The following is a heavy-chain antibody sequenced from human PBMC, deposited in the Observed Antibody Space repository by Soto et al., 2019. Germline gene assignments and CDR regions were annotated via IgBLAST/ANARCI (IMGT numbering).Heavy chain of an antibody. CDR1: GGIFTNNA. CDR3: ATGGHNDGYNFYHGMDV. CDR2: VIPLFDTA. Sequence: QVQVVQSGAEVKKPGSSVKVSCKVSGGIFTNNAISWVRQATGQGLEWLGGVIPLFDTAYYAQIFRGRLRISADGATTKAYMELSGLTSADTAVYFCATGGHNDGYNFYHGMDVWGQGTTVTVS. V-gene: IGHV1-69*01. D-gene: IGHD5-18*01. J-gene: IGHJ6*02.